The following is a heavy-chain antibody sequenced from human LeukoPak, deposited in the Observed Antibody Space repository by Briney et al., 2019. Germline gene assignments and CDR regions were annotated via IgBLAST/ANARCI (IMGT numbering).Heavy chain of an antibody. CDR1: GFTFSSYW. CDR2: IKQDGSEK. V-gene: IGHV3-7*01. J-gene: IGHJ6*03. D-gene: IGHD6-19*01. CDR3: AKDAGGWSHYYYYMDV. Sequence: RSGGSLRLSCAASGFTFSSYWMSWVRQAPGKGLEWVANIKQDGSEKYYVDSVKGRFTISRDNAKNSLYLQMNSLRAEDTAVYYCAKDAGGWSHYYYYMDVWGKGTTVTVSS.